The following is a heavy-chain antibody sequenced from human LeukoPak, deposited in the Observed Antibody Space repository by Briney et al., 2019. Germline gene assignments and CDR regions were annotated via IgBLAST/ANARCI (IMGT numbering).Heavy chain of an antibody. J-gene: IGHJ4*02. CDR3: ARSAGHFDY. V-gene: IGHV6-1*01. CDR2: TYYRSKWHN. Sequence: SQTLSLTCVISGDSLSSNSAAWNWIRQSPSRCLEWLGRTYYRSKWHNDYTLSVKSRITINPDTSKNQFSLQLNSVTPEDMAVYYCARSAGHFDYWGQGTLVTVSS. CDR1: GDSLSSNSAA.